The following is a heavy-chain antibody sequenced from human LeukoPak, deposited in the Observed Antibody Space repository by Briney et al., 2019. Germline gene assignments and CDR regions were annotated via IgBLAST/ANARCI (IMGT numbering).Heavy chain of an antibody. J-gene: IGHJ4*01. V-gene: IGHV3-21*01. CDR2: TASTSTYI. Sequence: GGSLRLSCAASGFTFSTYDMNWVRQAPGKGLEWVSSTASTSTYIYYADSVKGRFTISRDNAKNSLYLQMNSLRAEDTAVYYCATAYAIAVTGISVCWGHGTLVTVSS. CDR3: ATAYAIAVTGISVC. CDR1: GFTFSTYD. D-gene: IGHD6-19*01.